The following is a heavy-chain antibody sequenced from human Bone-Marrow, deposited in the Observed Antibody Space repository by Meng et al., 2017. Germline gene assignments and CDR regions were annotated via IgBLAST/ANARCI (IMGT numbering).Heavy chain of an antibody. Sequence: SVKVSCKASGGTFSSYAISWVRQAPGQGLEWMGGIIPIFGTANYAQKFQGRVTITADESTSTAYMELSSLRSEDTAVYYCASNPYQYCSGGSCHTLYYYYYGMDVWGQGTTVTVSS. D-gene: IGHD2-15*01. CDR3: ASNPYQYCSGGSCHTLYYYYYGMDV. J-gene: IGHJ6*02. CDR1: GGTFSSYA. CDR2: IIPIFGTA. V-gene: IGHV1-69*13.